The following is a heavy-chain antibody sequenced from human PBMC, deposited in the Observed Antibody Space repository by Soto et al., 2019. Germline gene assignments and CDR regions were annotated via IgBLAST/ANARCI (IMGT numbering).Heavy chain of an antibody. D-gene: IGHD1-1*01. CDR1: GDTFDTFA. CDR3: ERDKGRGQLGGNYYYALDV. V-gene: IGHV1-69*12. Sequence: QVQLVQSGAEVLKPGSSVKLSCKTSGDTFDTFAISWVRQAPGQGLEWMGGIIPIFRTPDYTQKFQGRVTITADVATSTAYMELSSLRSEDTAVYYWERDKGRGQLGGNYYYALDVWGQGTTVTVSS. CDR2: IIPIFRTP. J-gene: IGHJ6*02.